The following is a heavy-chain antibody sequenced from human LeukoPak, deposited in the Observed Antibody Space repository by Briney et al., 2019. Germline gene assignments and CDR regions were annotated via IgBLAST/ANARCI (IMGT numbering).Heavy chain of an antibody. J-gene: IGHJ5*02. CDR1: GFTVDDYA. CDR2: ISWNSGSI. CDR3: AKDSRYSSSSRFDP. V-gene: IGHV3-9*01. D-gene: IGHD6-13*01. Sequence: GGSLRLSCAASGFTVDDYAMHWVRQAPGKGLEWVSGISWNSGSIGYADSVKGRFTISRDNAKNSLYLPMNSLRAEDTALYYCAKDSRYSSSSRFDPWGQGTLVTVSS.